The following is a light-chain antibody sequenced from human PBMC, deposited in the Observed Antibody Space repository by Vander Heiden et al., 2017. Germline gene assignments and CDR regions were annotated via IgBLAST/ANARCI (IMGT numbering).Light chain of an antibody. Sequence: DIQMTQSPSSLSASVGDRATITCRASQYISTYLNWYQQKPGRAPKLLIYAASSLQSGVPSRFSGSGSGTDFTLTISRLQPEDFATYYCQQSDNTPSTFGGGTKVEIK. J-gene: IGKJ4*01. CDR3: QQSDNTPST. CDR1: QYISTY. CDR2: AAS. V-gene: IGKV1-39*01.